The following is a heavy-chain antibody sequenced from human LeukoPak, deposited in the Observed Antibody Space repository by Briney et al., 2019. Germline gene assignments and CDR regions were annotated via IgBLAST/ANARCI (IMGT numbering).Heavy chain of an antibody. D-gene: IGHD3-22*01. J-gene: IGHJ4*02. Sequence: GGSLRLSCAASGFTFSSYSMNWARQAPGKGLEWVSSISSSSTYIYYADSVKGRFTISRDNAKNSLYLQMNSLRAEDTAVYYCARAGDSSGYYGDYWGQGTLVTVSS. V-gene: IGHV3-21*01. CDR2: ISSSSTYI. CDR1: GFTFSSYS. CDR3: ARAGDSSGYYGDY.